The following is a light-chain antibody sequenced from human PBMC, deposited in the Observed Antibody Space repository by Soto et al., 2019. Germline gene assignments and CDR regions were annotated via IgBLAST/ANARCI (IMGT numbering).Light chain of an antibody. CDR1: QIIDSK. CDR2: DAS. CDR3: QQYKSWRA. V-gene: IGKV3-15*01. Sequence: IVMTQSPATLSVSPGERVTLSCRASQIIDSKLAWCQQRPGQAPRLLIYDASIRATGIPARFSGSGSGTEFTLTISGLQSEDFGVYYCQQYKSWRAFGQGTNVEV. J-gene: IGKJ1*01.